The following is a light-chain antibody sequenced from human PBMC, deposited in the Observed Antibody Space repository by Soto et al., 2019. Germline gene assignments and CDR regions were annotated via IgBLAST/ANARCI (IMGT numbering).Light chain of an antibody. CDR1: QSISSW. J-gene: IGKJ4*01. Sequence: DIQMTQSPSTLSASVGDRVTITCRASQSISSWLAWYQQKPGKAPKLLIYEASSLESGVPTRFSGRGSLTEFTLTISSLQPDDFATYYCQQYNSYSPTLTFGGGTKVEIK. CDR3: QQYNSYSPTLT. CDR2: EAS. V-gene: IGKV1-5*01.